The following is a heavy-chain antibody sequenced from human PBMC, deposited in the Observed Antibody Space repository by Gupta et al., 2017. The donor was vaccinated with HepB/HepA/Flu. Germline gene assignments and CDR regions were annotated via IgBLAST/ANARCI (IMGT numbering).Heavy chain of an antibody. CDR3: AKMSXWLRLPGYYGMDV. CDR1: GFTFSSYG. D-gene: IGHD5-12*01. CDR2: ISYDGSNK. J-gene: IGHJ6*02. Sequence: QVQLVESGGGVVQPGRSLRLSCAASGFTFSSYGMHWVRQAPGKGLEWVAVISYDGSNKYYADSVKGRFTISRDNSKNTLYLQMNSLRAEDTAXYXCAKMSXWLRLPGYYGMDVWGQGTTVTVSS. V-gene: IGHV3-30*18.